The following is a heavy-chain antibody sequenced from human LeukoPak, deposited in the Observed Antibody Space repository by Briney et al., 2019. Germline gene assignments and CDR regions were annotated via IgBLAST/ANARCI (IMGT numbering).Heavy chain of an antibody. CDR2: ISSSSSYI. J-gene: IGHJ3*02. CDR3: ARNYDILTGYPNDAFDI. D-gene: IGHD3-9*01. Sequence: PGGSLRLSCAASGFTFSNYAMNWVRQAPGKGLEWVSSISSSSSYIYYADSVKGRFTISRDNAKNSLYLQMNSLRAEDTAVYYCARNYDILTGYPNDAFDIWGQGTMVTVSS. V-gene: IGHV3-21*01. CDR1: GFTFSNYA.